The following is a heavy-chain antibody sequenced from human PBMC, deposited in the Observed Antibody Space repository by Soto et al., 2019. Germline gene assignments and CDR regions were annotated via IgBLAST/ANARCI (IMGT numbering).Heavy chain of an antibody. D-gene: IGHD2-2*01. V-gene: IGHV1-69*08. CDR1: GGTFSSYT. J-gene: IGHJ5*02. Sequence: QVQLVQSGAEVKKPGSSVKVSCKASGGTFSSYTISWVRQAPGQGLEWMGRIIPILGIANYAQKFQGRVTITXDKXTXQAYMELSSLRSEDTAVYYCARDRCSSTSCYNWFDPWGQGTLVTVSS. CDR2: IIPILGIA. CDR3: ARDRCSSTSCYNWFDP.